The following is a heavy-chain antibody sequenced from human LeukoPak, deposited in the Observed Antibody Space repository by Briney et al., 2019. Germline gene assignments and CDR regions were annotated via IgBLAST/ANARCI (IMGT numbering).Heavy chain of an antibody. Sequence: ESLTISCKASGYSFTSYWIGWVRQMPGKGLEWMGIIDPSDSDTRYTPSFQGQVTISADKSLSTAYLLWNSLQASDTAMYYCARQTAMGRSGDYWGQGTLVTVSS. CDR3: ARQTAMGRSGDY. CDR1: GYSFTSYW. D-gene: IGHD5-18*01. CDR2: IDPSDSDT. V-gene: IGHV5-51*01. J-gene: IGHJ4*02.